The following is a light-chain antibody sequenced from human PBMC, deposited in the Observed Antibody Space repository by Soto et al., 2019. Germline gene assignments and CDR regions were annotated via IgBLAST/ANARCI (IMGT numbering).Light chain of an antibody. Sequence: QSALTQPASVSGSPGQSITISCTGTSSDVGGCNYVSWYQQHPGKAPKFMIYEVSNRPSGVSSRFSGSKSGNTASLTISGLQAEDEADYYCSSYTGSNIVFGGGTKLTVL. CDR1: SSDVGGCNY. V-gene: IGLV2-14*01. CDR2: EVS. CDR3: SSYTGSNIV. J-gene: IGLJ3*02.